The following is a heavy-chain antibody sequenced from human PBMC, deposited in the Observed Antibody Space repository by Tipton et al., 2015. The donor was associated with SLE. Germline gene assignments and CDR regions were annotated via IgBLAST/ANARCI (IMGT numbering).Heavy chain of an antibody. CDR2: IYTSGST. CDR3: ARERWYSSSWYLDY. D-gene: IGHD6-13*01. J-gene: IGHJ4*02. Sequence: TLSLTCTVSGGSISSSSYYWSWIRQPAGKGLEWIGRIYTSGSTNYNPSLKSRGTISVDTSKNQFSLKLSSVTAADTAVYYCARERWYSSSWYLDYWGQGTLVTVSS. V-gene: IGHV4-61*02. CDR1: GGSISSSSYY.